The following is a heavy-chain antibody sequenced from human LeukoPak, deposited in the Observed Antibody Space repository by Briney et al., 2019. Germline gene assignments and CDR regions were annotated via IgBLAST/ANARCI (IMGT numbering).Heavy chain of an antibody. Sequence: SETLSLTCTVSGGSISSSSYYWGWIRQPPGKGLEWIGYIYHSGSTYYNPSLKSRVTISVDRSKNQFSLKLSSVTAADTAVYYCARDMSQGYAFDIWGQGTLVTVSS. D-gene: IGHD3-10*02. CDR2: IYHSGST. J-gene: IGHJ3*02. V-gene: IGHV4-30-2*01. CDR3: ARDMSQGYAFDI. CDR1: GGSISSSSYY.